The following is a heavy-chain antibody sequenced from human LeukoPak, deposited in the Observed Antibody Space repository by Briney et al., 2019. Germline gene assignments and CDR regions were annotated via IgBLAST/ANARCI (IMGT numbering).Heavy chain of an antibody. CDR2: IYYSGGT. V-gene: IGHV4-59*01. Sequence: SETLSLTCTVSGGSISSYYWSWIRQPPGKGLEWIGYIYYSGGTNYNPSLKSRVTISVDTSKNQFSLKLSSVTAADTAVYFCARVVTMGRGVKYFVCRGQGRLVTVS. D-gene: IGHD3-10*01. CDR1: GGSISSYY. J-gene: IGHJ4*02. CDR3: ARVVTMGRGVKYFVC.